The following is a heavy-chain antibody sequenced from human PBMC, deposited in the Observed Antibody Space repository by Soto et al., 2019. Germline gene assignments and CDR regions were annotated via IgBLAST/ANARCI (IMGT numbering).Heavy chain of an antibody. Sequence: SETLSLTCTVSGGSISSGDYYWSWIRQPPGKGLEWIGYIYYSGSTYYTPSLKSRLTISVDTSKNQFSLKLSSVTAADTAVYSCARVGYSDRWFDPWGQGTLVT. CDR1: GGSISSGDYY. D-gene: IGHD1-1*01. CDR3: ARVGYSDRWFDP. V-gene: IGHV4-30-4*01. CDR2: IYYSGST. J-gene: IGHJ5*02.